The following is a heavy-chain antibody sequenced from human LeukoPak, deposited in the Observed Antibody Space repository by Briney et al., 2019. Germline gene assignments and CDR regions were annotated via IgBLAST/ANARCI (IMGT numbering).Heavy chain of an antibody. J-gene: IGHJ5*02. CDR1: GGSISSSSYY. CDR3: ARDTAMARPFDP. V-gene: IGHV4-39*01. Sequence: PSETLSLTCTVSGGSISSSSYYWGWIREPPGKGLEWIGSIYYSGSTYYNPSLKSRVTISVDTSKNQFSLKLSSVTAADTAVYYCARDTAMARPFDPWGQGTLVTVSS. D-gene: IGHD5-18*01. CDR2: IYYSGST.